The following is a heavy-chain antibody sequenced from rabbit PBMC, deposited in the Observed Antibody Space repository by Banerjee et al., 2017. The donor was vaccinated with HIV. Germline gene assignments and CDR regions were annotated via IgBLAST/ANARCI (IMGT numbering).Heavy chain of an antibody. D-gene: IGHD1-1*01. V-gene: IGHV1S45*01. J-gene: IGHJ4*01. CDR1: GFSFSNKYV. Sequence: QQQLEESGGSLVKPEGSLTLSCTASGFSFSNKYVMCWVRQAPGKGLEWIACINTSTGNSVYAAWAKGQFTISKTSSTTVTLQMTSLTAADTASYFCARDLASVIGWNFNLWGQGTLVTVS. CDR2: INTSTGNS. CDR3: ARDLASVIGWNFNL.